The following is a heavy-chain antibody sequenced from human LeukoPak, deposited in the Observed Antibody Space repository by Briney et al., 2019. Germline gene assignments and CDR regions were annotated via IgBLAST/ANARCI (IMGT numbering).Heavy chain of an antibody. V-gene: IGHV3-23*01. Sequence: GGSLRLSCADSGFAFSSYAMSWVRQAPGKGLEWVSLISTSGRTHYADSVQGRFTISRDNSKNTLSLHMNSLRAEDTAVYYCARDLDSSGYYHVVDSWGQGALVTVSS. CDR2: ISTSGRT. CDR3: ARDLDSSGYYHVVDS. D-gene: IGHD3-22*01. CDR1: GFAFSSYA. J-gene: IGHJ4*02.